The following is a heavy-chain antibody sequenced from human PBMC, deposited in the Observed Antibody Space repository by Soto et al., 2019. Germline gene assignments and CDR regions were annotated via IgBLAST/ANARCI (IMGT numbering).Heavy chain of an antibody. Sequence: GGSLRLSCTASGFNFKNSAMSWVRQAPGKGLEWVSGISGSGASTYDADSVKGRFIISRDNSKNTLYLQMDSLRAEDTATYYCVKERYGSGSYPYFDYWGQGT. CDR1: GFNFKNSA. D-gene: IGHD3-10*01. CDR2: ISGSGAST. CDR3: VKERYGSGSYPYFDY. J-gene: IGHJ4*02. V-gene: IGHV3-23*01.